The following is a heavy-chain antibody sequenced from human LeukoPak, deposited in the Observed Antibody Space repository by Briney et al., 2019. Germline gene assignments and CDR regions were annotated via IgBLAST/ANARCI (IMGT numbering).Heavy chain of an antibody. J-gene: IGHJ4*02. CDR3: ARGTYYYDSSGYYVFDS. D-gene: IGHD3-22*01. CDR1: GFTFSHYW. CDR2: IKQEGSEN. V-gene: IGHV3-7*04. Sequence: PGGSLRLSCAASGFTFSHYWMSWVRQAPGKGLEWVANIKQEGSENYYVDSVKGRFTISRDNAKNSLYLQVNSLRAEDTAVYYCARGTYYYDSSGYYVFDSWGQGTLVTVSS.